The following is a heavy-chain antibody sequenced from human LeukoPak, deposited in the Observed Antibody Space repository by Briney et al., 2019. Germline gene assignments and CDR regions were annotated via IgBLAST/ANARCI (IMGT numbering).Heavy chain of an antibody. J-gene: IGHJ5*02. CDR3: ARGRPYNYDYVWGYFAP. Sequence: GGSLRLSCAASGFTFSSYDMHWVRHATGKGLEWVSAIGTAGDTYYPGSVKGRFTISRENAKNSLYLQMNSLRAGDTAVYYCARGRPYNYDYVWGYFAPWGQGTLVTVSS. D-gene: IGHD3-16*01. V-gene: IGHV3-13*01. CDR2: IGTAGDT. CDR1: GFTFSSYD.